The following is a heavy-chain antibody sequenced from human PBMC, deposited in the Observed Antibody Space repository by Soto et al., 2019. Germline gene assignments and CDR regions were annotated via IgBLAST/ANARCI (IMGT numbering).Heavy chain of an antibody. V-gene: IGHV3-30-3*01. J-gene: IGHJ4*02. CDR2: ISYDGSNK. CDR3: ARGGDSSGLYYFDY. CDR1: GFTFSSYA. Sequence: GGSLRLSCAASGFTFSSYAMHWVRQAPGKGLEWVAVISYDGSNKYYADSVKGRFTISRDNSKNTLYLQMNSLRAEDTAVYYCARGGDSSGLYYFDYWGQGTLVTVSS. D-gene: IGHD3-22*01.